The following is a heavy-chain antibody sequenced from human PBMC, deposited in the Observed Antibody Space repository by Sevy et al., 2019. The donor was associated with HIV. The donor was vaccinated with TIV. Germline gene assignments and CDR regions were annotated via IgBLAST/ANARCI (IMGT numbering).Heavy chain of an antibody. D-gene: IGHD3-16*01. CDR3: ARGGGMRSYYYYYMDV. CDR2: IIPIFGAA. V-gene: IGHV1-69*13. Sequence: ASVKVSCKASGGTLSNYAISWVRQAPGQGLEWMGGIIPIFGAASYAQKFQGRVTITADESTSTVHMELSSLRSEDTAVYYCARGGGMRSYYYYYMDVWGKGTTVTVSS. CDR1: GGTLSNYA. J-gene: IGHJ6*03.